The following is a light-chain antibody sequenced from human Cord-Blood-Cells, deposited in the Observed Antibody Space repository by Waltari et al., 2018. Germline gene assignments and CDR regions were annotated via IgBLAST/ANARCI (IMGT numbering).Light chain of an antibody. CDR3: MQALQTIT. Sequence: DIVMTQSPLSLPVTPGAPASISCRHSQSLLHSNGYNYLDWYLQKPGQSPQLLIYLGSNRASGVPDRFSGSGSGTDFTLKISRVEAEDVGVYYCMQALQTITFGQGTRLEIK. V-gene: IGKV2-28*01. CDR1: QSLLHSNGYNY. J-gene: IGKJ5*01. CDR2: LGS.